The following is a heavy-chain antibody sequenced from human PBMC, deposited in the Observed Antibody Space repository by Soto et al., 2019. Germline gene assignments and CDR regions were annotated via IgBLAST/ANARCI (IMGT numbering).Heavy chain of an antibody. J-gene: IGHJ6*02. CDR2: ISAYNGNT. Sequence: QVQLVQSGAEVKKPGASVKVSCKASGYTFTSYVISWVRQAPGQGLEWMGWISAYNGNTNYAQKLQGRVTMTTDTSTSTAYREWRSLRSDDTAVYYCASYREQLVLYGMDVWGQGTTVTVSS. D-gene: IGHD6-13*01. CDR1: GYTFTSYV. V-gene: IGHV1-18*01. CDR3: ASYREQLVLYGMDV.